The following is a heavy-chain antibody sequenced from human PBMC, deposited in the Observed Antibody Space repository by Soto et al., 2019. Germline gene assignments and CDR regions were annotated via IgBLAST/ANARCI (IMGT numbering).Heavy chain of an antibody. V-gene: IGHV4-34*01. J-gene: IGHJ4*02. CDR2: INHSGNS. Sequence: SETLSLTCAVYGGSFGDDYWSWIRQPPGKGLEWIGDINHSGNSNYNPSLKSRVTISVDTSKNQFSLKLNSMTAADTAVYYCARHNYGSGSTYFDYWGQGTLVT. CDR1: GGSFGDDY. CDR3: ARHNYGSGSTYFDY. D-gene: IGHD3-10*01.